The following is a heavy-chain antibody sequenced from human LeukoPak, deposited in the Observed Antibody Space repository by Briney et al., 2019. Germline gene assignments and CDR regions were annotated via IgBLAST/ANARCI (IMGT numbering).Heavy chain of an antibody. CDR2: MNPNSGNT. CDR1: GYTFTSYD. Sequence: ASVTVSCTASGYTFTSYDINWVRQATGQGLEWMGWMNPNSGNTGYAQKFQGRVTMTRNTSISTAYVELSSLRSEDTAVYYCARGCYDFWSGYFFPYYYGMDVWGQGTTVTVSS. V-gene: IGHV1-8*01. CDR3: ARGCYDFWSGYFFPYYYGMDV. D-gene: IGHD3-3*01. J-gene: IGHJ6*02.